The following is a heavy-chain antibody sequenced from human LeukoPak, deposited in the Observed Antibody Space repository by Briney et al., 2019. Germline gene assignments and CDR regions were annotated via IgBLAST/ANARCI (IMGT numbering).Heavy chain of an antibody. J-gene: IGHJ5*02. D-gene: IGHD2-2*01. Sequence: GGTLRLSCAASGLTFSSYCMSWARQAPGKGLEWVANKNQDGREKFYVDSVKRRFTFSRDNPKNSLYLQMNSLRAEDTAVYYCTRDDCSSISCYHNWFDPWGQGTLVTVSS. CDR1: GLTFSSYC. CDR3: TRDDCSSISCYHNWFDP. CDR2: KNQDGREK. V-gene: IGHV3-7*01.